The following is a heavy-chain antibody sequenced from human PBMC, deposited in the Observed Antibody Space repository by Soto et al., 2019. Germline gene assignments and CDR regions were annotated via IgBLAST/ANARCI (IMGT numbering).Heavy chain of an antibody. D-gene: IGHD3-22*01. V-gene: IGHV1-69*01. CDR2: IIPIFGTA. J-gene: IGHJ4*02. CDR1: GGTFSSYA. Sequence: QVQLVQSGAEVKKPGSSVKVSCKASGGTFSSYAISWVRQAPGQGLEWMGGIIPIFGTANYAQKFQGRVTITADESTSTAYMELSSLRSEDTAVYYCAREGADYYDSSGYGVGYFDYWGQGTLVTVSS. CDR3: AREGADYYDSSGYGVGYFDY.